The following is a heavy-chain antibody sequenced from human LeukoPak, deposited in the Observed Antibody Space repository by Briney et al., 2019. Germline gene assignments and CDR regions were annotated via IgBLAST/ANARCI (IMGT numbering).Heavy chain of an antibody. CDR1: GFTFRTYW. D-gene: IGHD2-21*02. Sequence: GGSLRLSCAASGFTFRTYWMSWVRQAPGKGLEWVANIHPDGIEKYHVDSVKGRFTIFRDNARNLLYLQMSSLRADDTAVYYCSRGDDFSGDSWGQGTLVIVSS. V-gene: IGHV3-7*04. CDR3: SRGDDFSGDS. CDR2: IHPDGIEK. J-gene: IGHJ5*01.